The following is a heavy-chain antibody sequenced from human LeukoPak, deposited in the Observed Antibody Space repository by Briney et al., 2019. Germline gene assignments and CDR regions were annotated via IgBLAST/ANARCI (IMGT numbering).Heavy chain of an antibody. CDR2: ISHSGTT. CDR3: ARDHLACSGDTCFSAHWFDP. D-gene: IGHD2-15*01. J-gene: IGHJ5*02. Sequence: SETLSLTCAVSGDSITSVFHWGWVRQPPGKGLEWIGSISHSGTTYYAPSFKSRLTISLDPSKNQLSLKLSSVTAADTAVFFCARDHLACSGDTCFSAHWFDPWGHGTLVIVSS. V-gene: IGHV4-38-2*02. CDR1: GDSITSVFH.